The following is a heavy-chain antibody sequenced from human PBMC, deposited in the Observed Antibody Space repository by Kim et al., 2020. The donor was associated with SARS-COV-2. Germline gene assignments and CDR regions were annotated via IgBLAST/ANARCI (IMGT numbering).Heavy chain of an antibody. CDR3: ARDNAAARYFDY. D-gene: IGHD6-13*01. CDR1: GGSISSGGYY. V-gene: IGHV4-31*03. J-gene: IGHJ4*02. CDR2: IYYSGST. Sequence: SETLSLTCTVSGGSISSGGYYWSWIRQHPGKGLEWIGYIYYSGSTYYNPSLKSRVTISVDTSKNQFSLKLSSVTAADTAVYYCARDNAAARYFDYWGQGTLVTVSS.